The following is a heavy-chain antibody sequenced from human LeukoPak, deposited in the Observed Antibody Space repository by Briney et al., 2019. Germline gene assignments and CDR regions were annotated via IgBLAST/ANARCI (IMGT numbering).Heavy chain of an antibody. CDR3: ASFTPYSLVPPTSDWYFDL. Sequence: ASVKVSCKASGYTFTGYYMHWVRQAPGQGLEWMGWINPNSGGTNYAQKFQGRVTMTRDTSISTAYMELGRLRSDDTAVYYCASFTPYSLVPPTSDWYFDLWGRGTLVTVSS. J-gene: IGHJ2*01. CDR2: INPNSGGT. V-gene: IGHV1-2*02. CDR1: GYTFTGYY. D-gene: IGHD6-13*01.